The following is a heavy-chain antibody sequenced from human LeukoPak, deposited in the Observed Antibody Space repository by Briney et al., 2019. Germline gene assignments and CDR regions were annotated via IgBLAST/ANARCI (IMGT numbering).Heavy chain of an antibody. V-gene: IGHV3-30*09. D-gene: IGHD6-13*01. CDR2: ISYDGNNK. CDR1: GFIFSNYA. J-gene: IGHJ4*02. CDR3: ARGTYASSWFLDY. Sequence: QAGRSLGLSCAASGFIFSNYAMHWVRQAPGKGLEWVAVISYDGNNKYYADSVKGRFAISRDNSKNTLYLQMNSLRAEDTAVYYCARGTYASSWFLDYWGQGTLVTVSS.